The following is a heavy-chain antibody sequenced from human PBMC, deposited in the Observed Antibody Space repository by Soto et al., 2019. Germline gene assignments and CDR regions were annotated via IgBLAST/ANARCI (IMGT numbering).Heavy chain of an antibody. V-gene: IGHV3-74*01. Sequence: GGSLRLSCAASGFTFSSYGMHWVRQAPGKGLVWVSRISEPGNNRNYADSAKGRFTISRDNARNTVYLQMNSLSAEDTAVYYCARVAVVTRGIDYWGQGTLVTVSS. CDR1: GFTFSSYG. J-gene: IGHJ4*02. CDR2: ISEPGNNR. D-gene: IGHD6-19*01. CDR3: ARVAVVTRGIDY.